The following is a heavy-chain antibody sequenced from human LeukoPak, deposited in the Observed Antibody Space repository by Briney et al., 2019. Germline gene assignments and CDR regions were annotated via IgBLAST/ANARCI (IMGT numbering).Heavy chain of an antibody. D-gene: IGHD2-2*01. CDR1: GFTFSSYG. CDR2: IYYSGST. Sequence: PGGSLRLSCAASGFTFSSYGMSWVRQAPGKGLEWIGSIYYSGSTYYNPSLKSRVTISVDTSKNQFSLKLSSVTAADTAVYYCARLSVPATIFDYWGQGTLVTVSS. J-gene: IGHJ4*02. V-gene: IGHV4-38-2*01. CDR3: ARLSVPATIFDY.